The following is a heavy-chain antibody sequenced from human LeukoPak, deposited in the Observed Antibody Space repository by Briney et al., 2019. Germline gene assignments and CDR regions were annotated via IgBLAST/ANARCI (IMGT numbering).Heavy chain of an antibody. Sequence: SETLSLTCTVSGGSISSGGYYWSWIRQHPGKGLEWIGYIYYSGSTYYNPSLKNRVTISVDTSKNQFSLKLSSVTAADTAVYYCARRSGTEERGYFDYWGQGTLVTVSS. CDR1: GGSISSGGYY. V-gene: IGHV4-31*03. CDR3: ARRSGTEERGYFDY. J-gene: IGHJ4*02. D-gene: IGHD1-1*01. CDR2: IYYSGST.